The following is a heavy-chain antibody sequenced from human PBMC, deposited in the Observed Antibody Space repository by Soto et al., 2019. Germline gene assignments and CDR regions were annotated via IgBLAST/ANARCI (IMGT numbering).Heavy chain of an antibody. V-gene: IGHV4-4*02. J-gene: IGHJ6*02. Sequence: SETLSLTCAVSGGSISSSNWWSWVRQPPGKGLEWIGEIYHSGSTNYNPSLKSRVTISVDKSKNQFSLKLSSVTAADTAVYYCARASIAVAYYYYYGMDVWGQGTTVTVSS. CDR1: GGSISSSNW. D-gene: IGHD6-19*01. CDR3: ARASIAVAYYYYYGMDV. CDR2: IYHSGST.